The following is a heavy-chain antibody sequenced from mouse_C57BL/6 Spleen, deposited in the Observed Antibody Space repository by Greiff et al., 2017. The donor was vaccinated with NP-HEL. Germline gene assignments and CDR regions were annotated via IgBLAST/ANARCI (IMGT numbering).Heavy chain of an antibody. D-gene: IGHD3-2*02. V-gene: IGHV1-82*01. CDR1: GYAFSSSW. CDR3: AREATAMDY. CDR2: IYPGDGDT. J-gene: IGHJ4*01. Sequence: LVESGASVKISCKASGYAFSSSWMNWVKQRPGKGLEWIGRIYPGDGDTNYNGKFKGKATLTADKSSSTAYMQLSSLTSEDSAVYFCAREATAMDYWGQGTSVTVSS.